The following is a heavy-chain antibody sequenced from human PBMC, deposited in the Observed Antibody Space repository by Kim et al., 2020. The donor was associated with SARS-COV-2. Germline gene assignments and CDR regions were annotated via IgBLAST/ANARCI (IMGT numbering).Heavy chain of an antibody. V-gene: IGHV1-18*01. CDR1: GYTFSSSD. D-gene: IGHD6-19*01. Sequence: ASVKVSCKASGYTFSSSDISCVRQAPGQGLESMGWISAYNGKTNYVQKFQGRITMTTDTSTSIAYMELRNLRSDDTAVYYCARLRSGWYVGYFDYWGQGTLVTVSS. J-gene: IGHJ4*02. CDR2: ISAYNGKT. CDR3: ARLRSGWYVGYFDY.